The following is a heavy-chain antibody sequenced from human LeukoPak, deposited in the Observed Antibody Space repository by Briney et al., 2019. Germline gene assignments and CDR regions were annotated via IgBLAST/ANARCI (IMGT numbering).Heavy chain of an antibody. CDR1: GGSFSGYY. J-gene: IGHJ4*02. V-gene: IGHV4-34*01. CDR3: ARDSDYYDSSGYRLVDY. Sequence: SETLSLTCAVYGGSFSGYYWSWIRQPPGKGLEWIGEINHSGSTNYNPSLKSRVTVSVDTSKNQFSLKLSSVTAADTAVYYCARDSDYYDSSGYRLVDYWGQGTLVTVSS. D-gene: IGHD3-22*01. CDR2: INHSGST.